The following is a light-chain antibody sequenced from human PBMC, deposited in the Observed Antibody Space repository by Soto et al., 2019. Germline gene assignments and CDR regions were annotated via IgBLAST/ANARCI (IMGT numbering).Light chain of an antibody. V-gene: IGKV1-39*01. J-gene: IGKJ2*01. CDR3: QQCFSTPYT. CDR2: AAS. Sequence: DIQMTQSPSSLSASVGDRIIITCRASQSISTYLNWYQQKAGQAPKFLMSAASSLPSGVPSRFRGSGSGTEFTLTISSLQPEDFATYYCQQCFSTPYTFGQGTKLQIK. CDR1: QSISTY.